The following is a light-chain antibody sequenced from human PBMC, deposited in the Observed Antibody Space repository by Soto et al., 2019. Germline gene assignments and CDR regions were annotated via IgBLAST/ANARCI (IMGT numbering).Light chain of an antibody. J-gene: IGKJ1*01. V-gene: IGKV1-5*03. CDR3: QRYNSSPP. Sequence: DIQMTQSPSTLSASVGDRVTITCRASQSISSWLAWYQQKPGKAPKLLIYKASSLESGVPSRFSGSGSGTEFTPTISSLQPDDFATYYCQRYNSSPPFGQGTKVEIK. CDR2: KAS. CDR1: QSISSW.